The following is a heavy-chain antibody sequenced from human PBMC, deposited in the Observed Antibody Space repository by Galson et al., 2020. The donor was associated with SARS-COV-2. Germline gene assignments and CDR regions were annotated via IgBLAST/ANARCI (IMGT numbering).Heavy chain of an antibody. Sequence: ASVKVSCKASGYTFTGYYMHWVRQAPGQGLEWMGWINPNSGGTNYAQKFQGWVTMTRDTSISTAYMELSRLRSDDTAVYYCARALAGDSSGYWNSDYWGQGTLVTVSS. V-gene: IGHV1-2*04. CDR1: GYTFTGYY. D-gene: IGHD3-22*01. CDR3: ARALAGDSSGYWNSDY. CDR2: INPNSGGT. J-gene: IGHJ4*02.